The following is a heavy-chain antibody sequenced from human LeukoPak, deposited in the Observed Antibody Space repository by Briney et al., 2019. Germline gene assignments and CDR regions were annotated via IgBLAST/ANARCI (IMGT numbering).Heavy chain of an antibody. V-gene: IGHV4-38-2*02. D-gene: IGHD4-17*01. Sequence: SETLSLTCTVSGYSISSGYYWGWIRQPPGKGLEWIGSIYHSGSTYYNPSLKSRVTISVDTSKNQFSLKLSSVTAADTAVYYCAREARLRRGYYYMDVWGKGTTVTVSS. CDR3: AREARLRRGYYYMDV. CDR1: GYSISSGYY. J-gene: IGHJ6*03. CDR2: IYHSGST.